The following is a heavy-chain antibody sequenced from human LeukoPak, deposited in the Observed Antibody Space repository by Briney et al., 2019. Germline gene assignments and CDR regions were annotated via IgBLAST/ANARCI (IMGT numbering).Heavy chain of an antibody. CDR2: IIPIFGTA. D-gene: IGHD3-10*01. CDR1: GGTFSSYA. J-gene: IGHJ6*03. Sequence: SVKVSCKASGGTFSSYAISWVRQAPGQGLEWMGRIIPIFGTANYAQKFQGRVTITTDESTSTAYMGLSSLRSEDTAVYYCARTMVRGVSLEDMDVWGKGTTVAVSS. V-gene: IGHV1-69*05. CDR3: ARTMVRGVSLEDMDV.